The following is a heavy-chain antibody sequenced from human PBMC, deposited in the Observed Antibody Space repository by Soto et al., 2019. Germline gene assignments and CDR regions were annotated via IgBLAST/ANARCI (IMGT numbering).Heavy chain of an antibody. CDR1: GGSVSSGSYY. Sequence: PSETLSLTCTVSGGSVSSGSYYWSWIRQPPGKGLEWIGYIYYSGSTNYNPSLKSRVTISVDTSKNQFSLKLSSVTAADTAVYYCASDPRGIAVAGNYWGQGTLVTVSS. CDR3: ASDPRGIAVAGNY. CDR2: IYYSGST. V-gene: IGHV4-61*01. D-gene: IGHD6-19*01. J-gene: IGHJ4*02.